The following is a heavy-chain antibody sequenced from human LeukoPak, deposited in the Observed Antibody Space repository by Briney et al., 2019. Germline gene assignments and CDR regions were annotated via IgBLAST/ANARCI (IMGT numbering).Heavy chain of an antibody. V-gene: IGHV3-7*01. Sequence: GGSLRLSCAASGFTFSTYWMSWVRQAPGKGLEWVANIKGDGSEKNYVGSVKGRFTISRDNAKNSLYLQMNSLRAEDTAVYYCAKDSPFGGNWGQGTLVTVSS. CDR3: AKDSPFGGN. J-gene: IGHJ4*02. CDR1: GFTFSTYW. CDR2: IKGDGSEK. D-gene: IGHD1-26*01.